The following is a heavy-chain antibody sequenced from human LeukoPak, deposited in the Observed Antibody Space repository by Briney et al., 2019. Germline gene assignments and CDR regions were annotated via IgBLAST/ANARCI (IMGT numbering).Heavy chain of an antibody. V-gene: IGHV4-34*01. CDR1: GGSFSGYL. CDR3: ARDQNSNGYKDY. Sequence: PSETLSLTCGVYGGSFSGYLWNWIRQPPGKDLEWLGEINHSGSANYHPSLKSRVTISIDTSKNQVSLSLSSVNAADTAVYYCARDQNSNGYKDYWGQGTLVTVSS. J-gene: IGHJ4*02. CDR2: INHSGSA. D-gene: IGHD5-18*01.